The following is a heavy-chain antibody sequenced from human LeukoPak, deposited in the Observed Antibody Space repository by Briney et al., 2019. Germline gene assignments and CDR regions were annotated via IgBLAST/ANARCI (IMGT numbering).Heavy chain of an antibody. J-gene: IGHJ5*02. D-gene: IGHD5-24*01. Sequence: KPSETLSLTCTVSGGSISSFYWSWIRQRPGKGLEWIGYIYYNGSTNYNPSLKSRVSISIDTSKKQFSLKLSSVTAADTAVYYCAREEIRSWFDPWGQGTLVTVSS. V-gene: IGHV4-59*01. CDR1: GGSISSFY. CDR3: AREEIRSWFDP. CDR2: IYYNGST.